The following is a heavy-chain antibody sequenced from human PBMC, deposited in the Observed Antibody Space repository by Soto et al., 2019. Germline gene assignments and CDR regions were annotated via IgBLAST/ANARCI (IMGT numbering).Heavy chain of an antibody. CDR2: IYWNDDK. Sequence: SGPTLVNPTQTLTLTCTFSGFSLSTSGVGVGWIRQPPGKALEWLALIYWNDDKHYSPSLKSRLTITKDTSKNQVVLTMTNMDPVDTPTYYCAHSDNGETAMVYYNWFDPWGQGTLGNVSS. D-gene: IGHD5-18*01. V-gene: IGHV2-5*01. J-gene: IGHJ5*02. CDR1: GFSLSTSGVG. CDR3: AHSDNGETAMVYYNWFDP.